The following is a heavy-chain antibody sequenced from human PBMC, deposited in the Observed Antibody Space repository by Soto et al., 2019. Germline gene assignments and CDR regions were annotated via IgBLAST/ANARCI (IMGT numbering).Heavy chain of an antibody. CDR1: GFTFSNYW. D-gene: IGHD2-15*01. J-gene: IGHJ3*02. V-gene: IGHV3-74*01. CDR2: INSYGTSV. Sequence: GGSLRLSCAASGFTFSNYWMHWVRRAPGKGLVWVSRINSYGTSVNYAESVKGRFTISRDNAKNTLYLQMNSLSAEDMAVYYCAXWVGYCSGSTCQNAFDIWGQGTMVTVSS. CDR3: AXWVGYCSGSTCQNAFDI.